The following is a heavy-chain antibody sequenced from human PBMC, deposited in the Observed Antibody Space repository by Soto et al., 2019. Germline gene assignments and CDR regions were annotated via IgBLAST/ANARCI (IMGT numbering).Heavy chain of an antibody. CDR3: ARDIMTAAAGSYWYFDL. V-gene: IGHV4-61*01. Sequence: QVQLQESGPGLVKPSETLSLTCTVSGGSVSSGSYYWSWIRQPPGKGLEWIGYIYYSGSTNYNPSLKSRVTISVDTSKNQFSLKLSSVTAADTAVYYCARDIMTAAAGSYWYFDLWGRGTLVTVSS. D-gene: IGHD6-13*01. J-gene: IGHJ2*01. CDR2: IYYSGST. CDR1: GGSVSSGSYY.